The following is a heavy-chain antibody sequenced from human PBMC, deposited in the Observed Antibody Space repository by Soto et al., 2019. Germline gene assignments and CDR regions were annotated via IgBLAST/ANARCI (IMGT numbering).Heavy chain of an antibody. J-gene: IGHJ4*02. CDR1: GGSISSSSYY. D-gene: IGHD6-13*01. Sequence: SETLSLTCTVSGGSISSSSYYWGWIRQPPGKGLEWIGSIYYSGSTYYNPSLKSRVTISVDTSKNQFSLKLSSVTAADTAVSYCAGTLEAAGPFDYSGPGTLLTVSS. CDR3: AGTLEAAGPFDY. CDR2: IYYSGST. V-gene: IGHV4-39*01.